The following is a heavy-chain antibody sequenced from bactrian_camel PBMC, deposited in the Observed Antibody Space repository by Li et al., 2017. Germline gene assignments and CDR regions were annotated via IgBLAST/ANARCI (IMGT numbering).Heavy chain of an antibody. Sequence: HVQLVESGGGSVQTGGSLRLSCVGSGYPFSSYCMGWFRQAPGKEREGVAGITTDGTTNSVQGRFTISRDNAKNTVYLQMNNLNHGDTAMYYCAADPDGSCNRFGPPKYYGQGTQVTVS. V-gene: IGHV3S53*01. J-gene: IGHJ4*01. CDR2: ITTDGTT. D-gene: IGHD2*01. CDR1: GYPFSSYC.